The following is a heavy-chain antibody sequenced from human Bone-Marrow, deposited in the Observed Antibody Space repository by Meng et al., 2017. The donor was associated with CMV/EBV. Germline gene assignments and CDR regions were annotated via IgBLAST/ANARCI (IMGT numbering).Heavy chain of an antibody. CDR3: ARQTDYSEAVDF. Sequence: GESLKISCAASGFTFSDYYMSWIRQAPGKGLEWVSYISSSGSTIYYADSVKGRFTIPRDNAKNSLYLQMSSLGPEDTALYHCARQTDYSEAVDFWGQGTLVTVAS. D-gene: IGHD4-11*01. V-gene: IGHV3-11*01. CDR2: ISSSGSTI. J-gene: IGHJ4*02. CDR1: GFTFSDYY.